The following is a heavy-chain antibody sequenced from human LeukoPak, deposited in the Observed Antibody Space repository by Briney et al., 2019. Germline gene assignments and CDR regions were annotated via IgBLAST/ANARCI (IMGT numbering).Heavy chain of an antibody. V-gene: IGHV3-74*01. CDR1: GFTFSSYW. Sequence: GGSLRLSCAASGFTFSSYWMHRVRQAPGKGLVWVSRINSGGSTTDYADSVKGRFTISRDNAKNTLYLQMNSLRAEDTAVYYCARDNSLPDYWGQGTLATVTS. J-gene: IGHJ4*02. D-gene: IGHD5-18*01. CDR2: INSGGSTT. CDR3: ARDNSLPDY.